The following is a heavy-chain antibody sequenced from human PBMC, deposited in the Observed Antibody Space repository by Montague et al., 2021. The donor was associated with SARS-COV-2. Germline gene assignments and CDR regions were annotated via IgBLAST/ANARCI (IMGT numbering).Heavy chain of an antibody. CDR2: IYFSRST. CDR1: GASNSSDD. J-gene: IGHJ5*02. D-gene: IGHD3-3*01. CDR3: ARAGGFYDYWSSYSSSAGFFDP. Sequence: SETLSLTCTGSGASNSSDDWNCIRLSSSNPPQWLGDIYFSRSTDYNPSLKSRVTMSVDTSKNQLSLRLNSVTTADTAVYFCARAGGFYDYWSSYSSSAGFFDPWGQGILVTVSS. V-gene: IGHV4-59*01.